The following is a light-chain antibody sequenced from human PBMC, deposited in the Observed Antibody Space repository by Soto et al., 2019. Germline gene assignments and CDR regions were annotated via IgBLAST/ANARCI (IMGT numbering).Light chain of an antibody. CDR1: QGIKNA. V-gene: IGKV1-17*01. J-gene: IGKJ2*01. CDR3: LQHSTYPYT. CDR2: AAS. Sequence: IPMTQSPASLSSSVGDRVTITCRASQGIKNALGWYQQKPGKAPKRLIYAASDLQSGVPSRFSGSGSGTAFTLTISSLQPEDSATYYCLQHSTYPYTFGQGTKLEIK.